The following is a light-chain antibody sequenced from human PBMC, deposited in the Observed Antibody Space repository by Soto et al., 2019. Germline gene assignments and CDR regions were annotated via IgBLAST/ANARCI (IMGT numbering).Light chain of an antibody. CDR1: QDINNY. V-gene: IGKV1-33*01. Sequence: EIQMTQSPSSLSASVGDRITITCQASQDINNYLNWYQQKPGKAPKLLIYDASNLETGVPSRFSGSGSGTDFTFTISNLQPEDIATYYCQQYDNIHSITCGQGTRLEIK. CDR3: QQYDNIHSIT. CDR2: DAS. J-gene: IGKJ5*01.